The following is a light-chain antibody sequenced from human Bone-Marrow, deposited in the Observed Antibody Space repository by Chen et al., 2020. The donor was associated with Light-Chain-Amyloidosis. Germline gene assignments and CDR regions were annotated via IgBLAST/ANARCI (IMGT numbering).Light chain of an antibody. CDR3: QQYGTSPLP. Sequence: EIVLTQSPGTLSLSPGEGANLSCRASQTISSNYLTWYQQIFGQAPRLLIYGSSSRATGIPDRFTGSGSGTDFTLTINRLEPEDFAMYYCQQYGTSPLPFGGGTKVEIK. CDR2: GSS. J-gene: IGKJ4*01. CDR1: QTISSNY. V-gene: IGKV3-20*01.